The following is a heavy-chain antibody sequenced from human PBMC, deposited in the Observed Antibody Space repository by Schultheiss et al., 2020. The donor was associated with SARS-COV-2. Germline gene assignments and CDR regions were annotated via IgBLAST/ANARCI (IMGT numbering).Heavy chain of an antibody. V-gene: IGHV4-4*02. J-gene: IGHJ1*01. D-gene: IGHD2-2*01. CDR1: GGSISSSNW. Sequence: SETLSLTCAVSGGSISSSNWWSWVRQPPGKGLEWIGYIYYSGSTNYNPSLKSRVTISVDTSKNQFSLKLNSVTAADTAVYYCARGRGGHIVVVPAAKRVYFQHWGQGTLVTVSS. CDR2: IYYSGST. CDR3: ARGRGGHIVVVPAAKRVYFQH.